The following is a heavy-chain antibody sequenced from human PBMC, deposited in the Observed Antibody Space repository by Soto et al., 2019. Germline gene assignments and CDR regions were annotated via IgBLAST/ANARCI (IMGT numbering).Heavy chain of an antibody. CDR1: GFTFSSYS. CDR3: ARHPERIAEIGWFDP. J-gene: IGHJ5*02. D-gene: IGHD6-13*01. Sequence: EVPLVESGGGLVQPGGSLRLSCAASGFTFSSYSMNWVRQAPGKGLEWVSYISSSSSTIYYAGSVKGRFTISRDNAKNSLYLQMNSLRAEDTAVYYCARHPERIAEIGWFDPWGQGTLVTVSS. V-gene: IGHV3-48*01. CDR2: ISSSSSTI.